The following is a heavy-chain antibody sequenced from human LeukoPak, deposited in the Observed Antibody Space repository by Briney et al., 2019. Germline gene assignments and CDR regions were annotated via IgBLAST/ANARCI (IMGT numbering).Heavy chain of an antibody. CDR3: ARDLGYCTNGVCHTRFDY. V-gene: IGHV3-33*01. J-gene: IGHJ4*02. CDR2: IWYDGSNK. Sequence: SGGSLRLSCAASGFTFSSYGMHWVRQAPGKGLEWVAVIWYDGSNKNYADSVKGRFTISRDNPKNTLYLQMNSLRSEDTAVYYCARDLGYCTNGVCHTRFDYWGQGTLAAVSS. D-gene: IGHD2-8*01. CDR1: GFTFSSYG.